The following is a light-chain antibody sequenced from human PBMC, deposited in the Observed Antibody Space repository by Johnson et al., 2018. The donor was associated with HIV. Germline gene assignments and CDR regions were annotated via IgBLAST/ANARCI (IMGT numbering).Light chain of an antibody. Sequence: SVLTQPPSVSAAPGQKVTISCSGSSSNIGNNYVSWYQQLPGTAPKVLIYDNNKRPSGIPDRFSGSKSGTSATLGITGLQTGDEADYYCGTWDSSLSEGVFGTGTKVTVL. V-gene: IGLV1-51*01. CDR3: GTWDSSLSEGV. J-gene: IGLJ1*01. CDR2: DNN. CDR1: SSNIGNNY.